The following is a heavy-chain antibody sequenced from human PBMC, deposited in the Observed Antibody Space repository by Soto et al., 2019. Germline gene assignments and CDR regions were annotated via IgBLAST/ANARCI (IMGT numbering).Heavy chain of an antibody. V-gene: IGHV4-59*01. CDR2: IYYSGST. D-gene: IGHD3-22*01. CDR3: AGTYYYDSSGEI. Sequence: QVQLQESGPGLVKPSETLSLTCTVSGGSISSYYWSWIRQPPVKGLEWIGYIYYSGSTNYNPSLKSRVTISVDTSKNQFSLKLSSVTAADTAVYYCAGTYYYDSSGEIWGQGTLVTVSS. CDR1: GGSISSYY. J-gene: IGHJ4*02.